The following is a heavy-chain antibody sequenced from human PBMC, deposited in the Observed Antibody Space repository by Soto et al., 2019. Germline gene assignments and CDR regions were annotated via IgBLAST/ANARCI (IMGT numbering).Heavy chain of an antibody. CDR2: IFSNDEK. J-gene: IGHJ6*03. CDR3: ARILGAYDFWSGYQDYYYYYYMDV. V-gene: IGHV2-26*01. D-gene: IGHD3-3*01. Sequence: QVTLKESGPVLVKPTETLTLTCTVSGFSLSNARMGVSWIRQPPGKALEWLAHIFSNDEKSYSTSLKSRLTISKDTSKSQVVLTMTNMDPVDTATYYCARILGAYDFWSGYQDYYYYYYMDVWGKGTTVTVSS. CDR1: GFSLSNARMG.